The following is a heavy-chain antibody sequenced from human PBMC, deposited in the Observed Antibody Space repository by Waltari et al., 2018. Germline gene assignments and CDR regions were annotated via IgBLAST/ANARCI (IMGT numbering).Heavy chain of an antibody. J-gene: IGHJ5*02. CDR3: AKDVGPYYDFWSGKGGGYNWFDP. CDR2: ISGSGGST. CDR1: GFTFSSYA. Sequence: EVQLLESGGGLVQPGGSLRLSCAASGFTFSSYAMSWVRQAPGKGLEWVSAISGSGGSTYYADSVKGRFTISRDNSKNPLYLQMNSLRAEDTAVYYCAKDVGPYYDFWSGKGGGYNWFDPWGQGTLVTVSS. D-gene: IGHD3-3*01. V-gene: IGHV3-23*01.